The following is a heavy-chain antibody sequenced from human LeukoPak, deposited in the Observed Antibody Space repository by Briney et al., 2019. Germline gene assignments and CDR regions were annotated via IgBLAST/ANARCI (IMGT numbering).Heavy chain of an antibody. Sequence: ASVKVSCKASGYTFTSYGISWVRQAPGQGLEWMGWISAYNGNTNYAQKLQGRVTMTTDTSTSTAYMELRSLRSDDTAVYYCARGQSGYCSGGSCFDWFDPWGQGTLVTVSS. CDR1: GYTFTSYG. V-gene: IGHV1-18*01. D-gene: IGHD2-15*01. CDR2: ISAYNGNT. J-gene: IGHJ5*02. CDR3: ARGQSGYCSGGSCFDWFDP.